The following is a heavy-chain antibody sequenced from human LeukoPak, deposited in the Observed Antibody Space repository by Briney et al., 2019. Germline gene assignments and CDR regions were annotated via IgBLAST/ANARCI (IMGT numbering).Heavy chain of an antibody. D-gene: IGHD3-16*01. CDR1: GYTFTSYD. CDR3: ARGLWGYPYYYYYMDV. V-gene: IGHV1-8*01. CDR2: MNPNSGNT. Sequence: ASVKVSCKASGYTFTSYDINWVRQATGQGLEWMGWMNPNSGNTGYAQKFQGRVTMTRNTSISTAYMELSSLRSEDTAVYYCARGLWGYPYYYYYMDVWGKGTTVTISS. J-gene: IGHJ6*03.